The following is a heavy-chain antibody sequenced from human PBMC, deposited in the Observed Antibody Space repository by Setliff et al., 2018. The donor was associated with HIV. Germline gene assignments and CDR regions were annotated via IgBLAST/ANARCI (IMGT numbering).Heavy chain of an antibody. V-gene: IGHV4-4*07. CDR1: GGSFGVYR. J-gene: IGHJ5*02. D-gene: IGHD3-10*01. Sequence: SETLSLTCTISGGSFGVYRWSWIRQSAGRGLEWIGRIDSSGTTDYKPSLKGRVAISVDTSRNQFSLRLTSVTAADTAVYFCARDRHSSGLGSYGPWGPGSLVTVSS. CDR3: ARDRHSSGLGSYGP. CDR2: IDSSGTT.